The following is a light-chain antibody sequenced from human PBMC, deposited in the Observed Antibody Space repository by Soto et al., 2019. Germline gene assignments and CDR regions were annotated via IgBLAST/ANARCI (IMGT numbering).Light chain of an antibody. V-gene: IGKV3-20*01. Sequence: EIVMTQSPATLSVAPGERVTFSCRASQGVSRKLAWYQHKPGQAPRLLISGASSRATGIPDRFSGSGSGTDFTLTISRLEPEDFAVYYCQQYGRTFGQGTKVDI. J-gene: IGKJ1*01. CDR1: QGVSRK. CDR2: GAS. CDR3: QQYGRT.